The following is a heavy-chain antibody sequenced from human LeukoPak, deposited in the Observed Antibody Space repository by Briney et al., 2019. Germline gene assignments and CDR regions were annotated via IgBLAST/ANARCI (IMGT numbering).Heavy chain of an antibody. D-gene: IGHD3-10*01. Sequence: ASVKVSCKASGYTFTSYDINWVRQATGQGLEWMGWMNPNSGNTGYAQKFQGRVTMTRNTSISTAYMELSSLRSEDTAVYYCTREGRGDPYYYDSGSYYSDAFHIWGQGTMVTVSS. CDR3: TREGRGDPYYYDSGSYYSDAFHI. J-gene: IGHJ3*02. CDR2: MNPNSGNT. V-gene: IGHV1-8*01. CDR1: GYTFTSYD.